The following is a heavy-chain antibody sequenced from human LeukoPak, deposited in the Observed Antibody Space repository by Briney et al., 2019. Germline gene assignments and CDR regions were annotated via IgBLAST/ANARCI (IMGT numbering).Heavy chain of an antibody. CDR1: GYTFTGYY. J-gene: IGHJ3*02. D-gene: IGHD6-13*01. CDR3: ARAKSGSSWPIDAFDI. V-gene: IGHV1-2*02. CDR2: INPNSGGT. Sequence: ASVKVSCKASGYTFTGYYMHWVRQAPGQGLEWMGWINPNSGGTNYAQKFQGRFTMTRDTSISTAYMELSRLRSDDTAVYYCARAKSGSSWPIDAFDIWGQGTMVTVSS.